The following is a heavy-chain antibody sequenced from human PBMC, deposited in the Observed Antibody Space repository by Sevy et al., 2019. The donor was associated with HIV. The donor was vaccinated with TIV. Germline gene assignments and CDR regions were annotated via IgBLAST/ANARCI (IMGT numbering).Heavy chain of an antibody. J-gene: IGHJ6*02. V-gene: IGHV3-30*18. CDR1: GFTFSSYT. D-gene: IGHD3-16*01. CDR3: AKNRSPGGSYFSRNAMDV. Sequence: GGSLRLSCAASGFTFSSYTMNWVRQAPGKGLEWMAIISYDGNYRHYADSVKGGFTMSRDNSKNTMYLQMNGLSIEDMAVYYCAKNRSPGGSYFSRNAMDVWGRGTTVTVSS. CDR2: ISYDGNYR.